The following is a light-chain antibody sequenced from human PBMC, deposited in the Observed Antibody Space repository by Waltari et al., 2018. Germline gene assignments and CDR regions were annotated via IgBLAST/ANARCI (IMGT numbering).Light chain of an antibody. CDR3: SSYTSSSTLGV. J-gene: IGLJ2*01. V-gene: IGLV2-14*01. Sequence: QSALTQPASVSGSPGQSITISCTVTSSDGGGYNYVSWYQQNPGKAPKLMIYDVSNRPSGVSNRFSGSKSGNTASLTISGLQAEDEADYYCSSYTSSSTLGVFGGGTKLTVL. CDR1: SSDGGGYNY. CDR2: DVS.